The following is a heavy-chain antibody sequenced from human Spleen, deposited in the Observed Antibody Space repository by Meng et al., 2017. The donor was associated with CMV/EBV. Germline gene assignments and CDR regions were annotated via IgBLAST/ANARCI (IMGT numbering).Heavy chain of an antibody. J-gene: IGHJ4*02. CDR2: IKQDGSEK. D-gene: IGHD3-3*01. V-gene: IGHV3-7*01. CDR1: GFSFGSIW. Sequence: GGSLRLSCAASGFSFGSIWMSWVRQAPGKGLEWVANIKQDGSEKYYVDSVKGRFTISRDNAKNSLHLQMSSLRAEDTAVYYCARERVLVDYWGQGILVTVSS. CDR3: ARERVLVDY.